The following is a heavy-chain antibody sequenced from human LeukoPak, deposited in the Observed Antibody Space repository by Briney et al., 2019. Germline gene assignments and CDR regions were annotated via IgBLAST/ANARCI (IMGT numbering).Heavy chain of an antibody. CDR2: IYSDGST. Sequence: EGSLRLSCAASGFTVSSNYMNWVRQAPGKGLEWVPVIYSDGSTYYADSVKGRFTISRDNSKNTLYLQMNSLRAEDTAVYYCAREGCTSTSCLSDAFDIWGQGTMVTVSS. D-gene: IGHD2-2*01. CDR1: GFTVSSNY. CDR3: AREGCTSTSCLSDAFDI. J-gene: IGHJ3*02. V-gene: IGHV3-53*01.